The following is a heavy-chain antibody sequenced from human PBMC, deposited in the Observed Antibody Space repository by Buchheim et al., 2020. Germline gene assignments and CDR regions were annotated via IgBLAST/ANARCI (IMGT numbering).Heavy chain of an antibody. CDR3: ARDLLSDIVVVVAATDYYYGMDV. CDR1: GYTFTSYY. D-gene: IGHD2-15*01. Sequence: QVQLVQSGAEVKKPGASVKVSCKASGYTFTSYYMHWVRQAPGQGLEWMGIINPSGGSTSYAQKFQGRVTMTRDTSTRTVYMELSSLRSEDTAVYYCARDLLSDIVVVVAATDYYYGMDVWGQGTT. CDR2: INPSGGST. J-gene: IGHJ6*02. V-gene: IGHV1-46*01.